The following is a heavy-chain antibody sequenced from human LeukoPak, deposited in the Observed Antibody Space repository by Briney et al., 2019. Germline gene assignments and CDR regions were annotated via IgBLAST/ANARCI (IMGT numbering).Heavy chain of an antibody. J-gene: IGHJ6*02. CDR1: GGSISSGDYY. CDR2: IYYSGST. CDR3: ARDIVVVVAASRYYYGMDV. Sequence: PLQTLSLTCTVSGGSISSGDYYWSWIRQPPGKGLEWIGYIYYSGSTYYNPSLKSRVTISVDTSKNQFSLKLSSVTAADTAVYYCARDIVVVVAASRYYYGMDVWGQGTTVTVSS. D-gene: IGHD2-15*01. V-gene: IGHV4-30-4*01.